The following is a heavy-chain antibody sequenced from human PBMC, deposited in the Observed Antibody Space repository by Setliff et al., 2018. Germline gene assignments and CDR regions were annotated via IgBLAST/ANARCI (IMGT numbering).Heavy chain of an antibody. J-gene: IGHJ4*02. Sequence: SETLSLTCTVSGYSISSGYIWGWIRQPPGKGLEWVGNIGHTGSINYNPSLESRLTISRDTSKNQVSLKLNSVTATDTAVYYCARDLGHGGDSDYWGQGIPVTVSS. V-gene: IGHV4-38-2*02. D-gene: IGHD2-21*02. CDR3: ARDLGHGGDSDY. CDR2: IGHTGSI. CDR1: GYSISSGYI.